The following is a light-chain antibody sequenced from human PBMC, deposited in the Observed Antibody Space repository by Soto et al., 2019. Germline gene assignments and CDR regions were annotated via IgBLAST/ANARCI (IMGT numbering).Light chain of an antibody. Sequence: EIALTQSPDTLSLSPGERATLSCRASQSVSSYLAWYQQKPGQAPRLLIYGASSRATGIPDRFSGSGSGTDFTLAISRLEPGDSAVYFCQQCDTSPWTVGQGTKVDIK. CDR3: QQCDTSPWT. CDR2: GAS. V-gene: IGKV3-20*01. CDR1: QSVSSY. J-gene: IGKJ1*01.